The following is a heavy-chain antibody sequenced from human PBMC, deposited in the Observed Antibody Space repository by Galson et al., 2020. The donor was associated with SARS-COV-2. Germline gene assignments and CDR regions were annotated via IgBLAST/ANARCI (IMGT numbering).Heavy chain of an antibody. D-gene: IGHD4-17*01. V-gene: IGHV4-59*01. CDR1: DVSMTSYY. Sequence: ETSETLSLTCSVSDVSMTSYYWSWIRQPPGKGLEWIGYISYSGSPNYNPSLRSRVTILVDMSRNQFSLKLSSVTAADTAIYYYARDPAPLYGDNYYYGMDVWGRGTTVTVSS. J-gene: IGHJ6*02. CDR2: ISYSGSP. CDR3: ARDPAPLYGDNYYYGMDV.